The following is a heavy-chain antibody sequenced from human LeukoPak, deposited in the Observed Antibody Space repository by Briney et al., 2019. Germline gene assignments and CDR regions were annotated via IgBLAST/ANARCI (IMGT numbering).Heavy chain of an antibody. J-gene: IGHJ4*02. D-gene: IGHD3-3*01. CDR1: GFTFSSYS. CDR2: ISSRSSYI. Sequence: PGGSLRLSWAASGFTFSSYSMKWVRQAEGEGREWVASISSRSSYIYYADSVQGRFTISRDNAKNSLYLQMNSLRAEDTAVYYCARSTIFGVVIPYDYWGQGTLVTASS. CDR3: ARSTIFGVVIPYDY. V-gene: IGHV3-21*04.